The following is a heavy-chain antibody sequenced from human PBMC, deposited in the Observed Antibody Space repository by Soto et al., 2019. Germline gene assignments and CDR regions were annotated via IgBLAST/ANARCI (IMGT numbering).Heavy chain of an antibody. J-gene: IGHJ6*03. V-gene: IGHV4-34*01. Sequence: PSETLSLTCAVYGGSFSGYYWSWIRQPPGKGLEWIGEINHSGSTNYNPSLKSRVTISVDTSKNQFSLKLSSVTAADTAVYYCARGGYCSGGSCNYYYYYYMDVWGQGTTVTVSS. CDR3: ARGGYCSGGSCNYYYYYYMDV. CDR1: GGSFSGYY. CDR2: INHSGST. D-gene: IGHD2-15*01.